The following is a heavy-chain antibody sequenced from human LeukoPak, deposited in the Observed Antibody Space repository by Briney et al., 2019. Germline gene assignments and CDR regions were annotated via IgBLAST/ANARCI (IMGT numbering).Heavy chain of an antibody. J-gene: IGHJ4*02. V-gene: IGHV3-15*01. CDR1: GFTFSNAW. D-gene: IGHD4-17*01. CDR2: IKSKTDGGTT. CDR3: TTPGGDYEGYFDY. Sequence: GGSLRLSCAASGFTFSNAWMSWVRQAPGKGREWVGRIKSKTDGGTTDYAAPVKGRFTISRDDSKNTLYLQMNSLKTEDTAVYYCTTPGGDYEGYFDYWGQGTLVTVSS.